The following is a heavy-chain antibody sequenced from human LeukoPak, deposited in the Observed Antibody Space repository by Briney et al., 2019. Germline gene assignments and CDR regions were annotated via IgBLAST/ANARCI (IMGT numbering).Heavy chain of an antibody. CDR2: VTAGGDDR. D-gene: IGHD3/OR15-3a*01. Sequence: GGSLRLSCATSGFSFDDFAMSWVRHAPGRGLEWVSGVTAGGDDRGYVDSVKGRFTVSRDNAKNSLYLDMNSLRAEDTALYYCARELRFWAEVASSRGPADYWGQGTLVTVSS. V-gene: IGHV3-20*04. CDR3: ARELRFWAEVASSRGPADY. CDR1: GFSFDDFA. J-gene: IGHJ4*02.